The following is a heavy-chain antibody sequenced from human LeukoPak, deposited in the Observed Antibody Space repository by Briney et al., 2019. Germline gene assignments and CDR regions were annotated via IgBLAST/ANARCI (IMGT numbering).Heavy chain of an antibody. V-gene: IGHV3-23*01. J-gene: IGHJ4*02. CDR1: GFTFSTYA. CDR2: ISGSGDST. CDR3: ARDAHLNPRALYYFDY. Sequence: HAGGSLRLSCAASGFTFSTYAVNWVRQAPGKGLEWVSTISGSGDSTYYADSVKGRFTISRDNSKDTLYLQMNSLRAEDTAVYYCARDAHLNPRALYYFDYWGQGTLVTVSS.